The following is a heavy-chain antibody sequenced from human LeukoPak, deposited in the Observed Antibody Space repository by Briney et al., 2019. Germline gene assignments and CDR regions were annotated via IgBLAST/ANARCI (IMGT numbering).Heavy chain of an antibody. Sequence: SETLSLTCTVSGYSISSGYYWGWIRQPPGKGLEWIGSIYHSGSTYYNPSLKSRVTISVDTSKNQFSLKLSSVTAADTAVYYCARLSLQRSLDYWGQGTLVTVSS. J-gene: IGHJ4*02. CDR3: ARLSLQRSLDY. CDR2: IYHSGST. V-gene: IGHV4-38-2*02. D-gene: IGHD5-24*01. CDR1: GYSISSGYY.